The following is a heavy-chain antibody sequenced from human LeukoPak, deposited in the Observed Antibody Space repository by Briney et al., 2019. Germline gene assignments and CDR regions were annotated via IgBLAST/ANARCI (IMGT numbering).Heavy chain of an antibody. D-gene: IGHD4-23*01. V-gene: IGHV3-21*01. Sequence: KSGGSLRLSCAASGFTFSSYSMNWVRQAPGKGLEWVSSISSSSSYIYYADSVKGRFTISRDNAKNSLYLQMNSLRAEDTAVYYRARATVARDTASDYWGQGTLVTVSS. CDR3: ARATVARDTASDY. J-gene: IGHJ4*02. CDR2: ISSSSSYI. CDR1: GFTFSSYS.